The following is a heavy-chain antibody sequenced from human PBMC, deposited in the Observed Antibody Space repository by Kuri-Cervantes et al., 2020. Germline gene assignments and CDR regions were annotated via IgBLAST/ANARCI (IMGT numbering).Heavy chain of an antibody. D-gene: IGHD1-14*01. J-gene: IGHJ4*02. CDR2: IKSKYNGGTT. V-gene: IGHV3-15*01. CDR3: ATGNYFDY. CDR1: GFTFSSYS. Sequence: GESLKISCAASGFTFSSYSMNWVRQAPGKGLEWVGRIKSKYNGGTTHYAAPVEGRFTVSRDDSTNMFYLQMNSLKTEDTAVYYCATGNYFDYWGQGTLVTVSS.